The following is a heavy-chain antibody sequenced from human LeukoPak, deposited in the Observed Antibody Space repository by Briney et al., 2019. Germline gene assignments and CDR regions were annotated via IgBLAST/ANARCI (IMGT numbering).Heavy chain of an antibody. Sequence: SVKVSCKASGGTFSSYAISWVRQAPGQGLEWMGGIIPIFGTANYAQKFQGRVTITADESTSTAYMELSSLRSEDTAVYYCARDGPYGAYYFDYWGQGTLVTVSS. D-gene: IGHD4-17*01. J-gene: IGHJ4*02. CDR1: GGTFSSYA. V-gene: IGHV1-69*01. CDR3: ARDGPYGAYYFDY. CDR2: IIPIFGTA.